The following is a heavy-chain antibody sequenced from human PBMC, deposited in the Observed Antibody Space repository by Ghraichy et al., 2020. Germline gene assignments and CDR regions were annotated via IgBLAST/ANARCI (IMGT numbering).Heavy chain of an antibody. CDR2: INHSGST. J-gene: IGHJ5*02. CDR3: ARGQPKDYRRDIVVVPAANGWFDP. Sequence: SETLSLTCAVYGGSFSGYYWSWIRQPPGKGLEWIGEINHSGSTNYNPSLKSRVTISVDTSKNQFSLKLSSVTAADTAVYYCARGQPKDYRRDIVVVPAANGWFDPWGQGTLVTVSS. CDR1: GGSFSGYY. D-gene: IGHD2-2*01. V-gene: IGHV4-34*01.